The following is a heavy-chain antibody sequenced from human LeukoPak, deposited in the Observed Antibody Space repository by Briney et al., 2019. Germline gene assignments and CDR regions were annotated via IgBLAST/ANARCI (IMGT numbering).Heavy chain of an antibody. J-gene: IGHJ4*02. V-gene: IGHV3-30*18. CDR1: GFTFSSYG. CDR3: AKDRQTGNHYYFDS. CDR2: ISYDGSNK. D-gene: IGHD1-14*01. Sequence: GRSLRLSCAASGFTFSSYGMHWVRQAPGKGLEWVAVISYDGSNKYYADSVKGRFTISRDNSKSTLYLQMNSLRAEDAAVYYCAKDRQTGNHYYFDSWGQGTLVAVSS.